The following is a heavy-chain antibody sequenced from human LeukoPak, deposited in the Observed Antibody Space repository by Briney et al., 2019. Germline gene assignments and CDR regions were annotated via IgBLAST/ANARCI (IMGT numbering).Heavy chain of an antibody. CDR3: ARTNSGSYNFQH. Sequence: ASVKVSCKASGYTFTGYYMHWVRQAPGQGLEWMRWINPNSGATNYAQKFQGRVTMTRDTSISTAYMELSRLRSDDTAVYYCARTNSGSYNFQHWGQGTLVTVSS. CDR1: GYTFTGYY. J-gene: IGHJ1*01. CDR2: INPNSGAT. V-gene: IGHV1-2*02. D-gene: IGHD1-26*01.